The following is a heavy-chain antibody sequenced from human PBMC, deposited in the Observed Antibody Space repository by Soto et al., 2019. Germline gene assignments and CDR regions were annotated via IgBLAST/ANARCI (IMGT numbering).Heavy chain of an antibody. V-gene: IGHV4-59*08. CDR2: IYYSGST. D-gene: IGHD2-15*01. Sequence: SQTLSLTCTVSGGSISSYYWSWIRQPPGKGLEWIGYIYYSGSTNYNPSLKSRVTISVDTSKNQFSLKLSSVTAADTAVYYCARLLGYCSGGSCYHAFDIWGQGTMVTVSS. J-gene: IGHJ3*02. CDR1: GGSISSYY. CDR3: ARLLGYCSGGSCYHAFDI.